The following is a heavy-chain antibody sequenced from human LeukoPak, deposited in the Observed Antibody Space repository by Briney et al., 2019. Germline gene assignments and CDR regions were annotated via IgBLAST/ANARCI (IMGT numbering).Heavy chain of an antibody. CDR2: INPSGGST. J-gene: IGHJ6*02. D-gene: IGHD1-14*01. Sequence: ASVKVSCKASGYTFTSYYIHWVRQAPGQGLEWMGIINPSGGSTSYAQKFQGRVTMTRDTSTSTVYMELSSLRSEDTAVYYCARVTPLNYGMDVWGQGTTVTVSS. CDR3: ARVTPLNYGMDV. V-gene: IGHV1-46*01. CDR1: GYTFTSYY.